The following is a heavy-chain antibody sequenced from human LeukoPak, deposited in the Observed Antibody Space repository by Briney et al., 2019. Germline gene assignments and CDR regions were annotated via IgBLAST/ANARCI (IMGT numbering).Heavy chain of an antibody. J-gene: IGHJ4*02. Sequence: KPSETLSLTCAVSGASISSSHWWSWVRQPPRKGLEWIGEIYHGGSTNCNPSLKSRVTISVDTSKNQFSLKLSSVTAADTAVYYCARSTRPTVTTRGQFDYWGQGTLVTVSS. V-gene: IGHV4-4*02. CDR3: ARSTRPTVTTRGQFDY. CDR2: IYHGGST. CDR1: GASISSSHW. D-gene: IGHD4-17*01.